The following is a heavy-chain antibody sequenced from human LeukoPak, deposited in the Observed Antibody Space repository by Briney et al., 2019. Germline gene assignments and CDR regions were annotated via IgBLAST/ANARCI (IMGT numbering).Heavy chain of an antibody. J-gene: IGHJ4*02. Sequence: AASVKVSCKASGYTFTSYGISWVRQAPGQGLEWMGWISAYNGNKNYAQKLQGRVTMTTDTSTSTAYMELSRLRSDDTAVYYCARGRGYSSSWTLRYWGQGTLVTVSS. V-gene: IGHV1-18*01. CDR1: GYTFTSYG. CDR3: ARGRGYSSSWTLRY. CDR2: ISAYNGNK. D-gene: IGHD6-13*01.